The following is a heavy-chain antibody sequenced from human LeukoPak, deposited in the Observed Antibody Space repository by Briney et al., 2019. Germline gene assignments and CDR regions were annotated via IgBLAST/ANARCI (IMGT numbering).Heavy chain of an antibody. CDR2: IHYSGST. CDR1: GGSISSGGYY. CDR3: ARDEAIFGAGYYYGMDV. J-gene: IGHJ6*02. D-gene: IGHD3-3*01. V-gene: IGHV4-61*08. Sequence: SETLSLTCTVSGGSISSGGYYWSWIRQHPGKGLEWIGNIHYSGSTNYNSSLKSRVTISVDTSKNQFSLKMISVTTADTAVYYCARDEAIFGAGYYYGMDVWGQGTTVTVSS.